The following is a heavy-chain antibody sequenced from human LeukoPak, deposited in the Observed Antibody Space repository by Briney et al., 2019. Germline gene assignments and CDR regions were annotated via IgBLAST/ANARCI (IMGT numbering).Heavy chain of an antibody. J-gene: IGHJ4*02. V-gene: IGHV4-30-4*01. Sequence: SQTLSLTCTVSGGSISSGDYYWSWIRQPPGRGLEWIGYIYYSGSTYYNPSLKSRVTISVDTSKNQFSLKLSSVTAADTAVYYCASVPFRNYYDSSGYCFDYWGQGTLVTVSS. CDR3: ASVPFRNYYDSSGYCFDY. D-gene: IGHD3-22*01. CDR1: GGSISSGDYY. CDR2: IYYSGST.